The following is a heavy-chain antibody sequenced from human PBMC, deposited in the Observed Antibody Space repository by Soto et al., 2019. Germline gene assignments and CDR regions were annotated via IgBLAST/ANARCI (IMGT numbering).Heavy chain of an antibody. J-gene: IGHJ6*02. Sequence: QVQLVQSGAEVKKPGSSVKVSCKASGGTFSSYAVNWVRQAPGQGLEWMGGIIPIFGTTNYAQKFQGRVTITADESRSTAYMELSSLRSEDTAVYYCARVAYYDYVWGSYRSAYYYGMDVWGQGTTVTVSS. CDR1: GGTFSSYA. D-gene: IGHD3-16*02. CDR2: IIPIFGTT. CDR3: ARVAYYDYVWGSYRSAYYYGMDV. V-gene: IGHV1-69*12.